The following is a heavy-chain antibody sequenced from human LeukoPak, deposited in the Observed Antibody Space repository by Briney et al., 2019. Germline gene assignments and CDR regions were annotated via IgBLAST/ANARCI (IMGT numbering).Heavy chain of an antibody. CDR2: INPNSGGT. CDR1: GYTFTGYY. CDR3: ARDSHRLIVVVPAAILQAPYYYMDV. Sequence: GASVKVSCKASGYTFTGYYMHWVRQAPGQGLEWMGWINPNSGGTNYAQKFQGRVTMTRDTSISTAYMELSRLRSDDTAVYYCARDSHRLIVVVPAAILQAPYYYMDVWGKGTTVTVSS. J-gene: IGHJ6*03. D-gene: IGHD2-2*01. V-gene: IGHV1-2*02.